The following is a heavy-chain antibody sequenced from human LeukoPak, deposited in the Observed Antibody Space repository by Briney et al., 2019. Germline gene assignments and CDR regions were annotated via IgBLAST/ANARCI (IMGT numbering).Heavy chain of an antibody. CDR2: ISYDGSKK. CDR3: AKLLHDYGDTPSYYGMDV. J-gene: IGHJ6*02. Sequence: GGSLTLSCGASGLTFSIYGMQWVRQAPGKGLEGVTLISYDGSKKYYADSVKGRFTISRDNSKNKLYLQMNSLRAEDTAVYYCAKLLHDYGDTPSYYGMDVWGQGATVTVSS. V-gene: IGHV3-30*18. D-gene: IGHD4-17*01. CDR1: GLTFSIYG.